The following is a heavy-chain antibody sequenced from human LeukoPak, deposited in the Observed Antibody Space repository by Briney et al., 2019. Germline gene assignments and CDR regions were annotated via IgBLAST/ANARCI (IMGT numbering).Heavy chain of an antibody. V-gene: IGHV3-23*01. CDR2: ITGSSTWT. CDR1: GFTFGTYG. J-gene: IGHJ2*01. D-gene: IGHD2-21*02. CDR3: ARELVSLETGYFDL. Sequence: QAGGSLRLSCEASGFTFGTYGMTWVRQAPGKGLEWVSGITGSSTWTYYADSVRGRFTISRDNSKNTLHLQMNNLTADDTAIYYCARELVSLETGYFDLWGRGTLVTVSS.